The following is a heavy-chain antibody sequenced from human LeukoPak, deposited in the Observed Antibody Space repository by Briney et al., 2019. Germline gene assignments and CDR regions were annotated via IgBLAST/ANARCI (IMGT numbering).Heavy chain of an antibody. CDR1: GFTFRSYG. CDR3: AKDLLRTVVVISAAGYYLDS. V-gene: IGHV3-23*01. J-gene: IGHJ4*02. CDR2: ISGSATST. Sequence: GGSLRLSCAASGFTFRSYGMSWVRQAPGKGLEWVSTISGSATSTNYADSVKGRFTISRDNSKNTLYLQMNSLRAEDTAVYYCAKDLLRTVVVISAAGYYLDSWGQGTLVIVSS. D-gene: IGHD3-22*01.